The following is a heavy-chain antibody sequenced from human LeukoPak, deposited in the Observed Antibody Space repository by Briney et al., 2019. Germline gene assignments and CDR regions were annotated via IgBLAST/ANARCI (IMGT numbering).Heavy chain of an antibody. CDR3: ARVRFRLLGVSAAISGGDF. Sequence: ASVKVSCKASGSTFTDYDISWVRQATGQGLEWMGWISTYNGNTNYAHKVQGRVTMTTDTSTSTAYMELRSLRSDDTAVYYCARVRFRLLGVSAAISGGDFWGQGTLVTVSS. CDR2: ISTYNGNT. J-gene: IGHJ4*02. D-gene: IGHD2-2*02. CDR1: GSTFTDYD. V-gene: IGHV1-18*01.